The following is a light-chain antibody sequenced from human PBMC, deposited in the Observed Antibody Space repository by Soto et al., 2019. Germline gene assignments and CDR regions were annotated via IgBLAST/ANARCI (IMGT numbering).Light chain of an antibody. Sequence: EIVLTQSPGTLSLSPGERATLSCRASQSFSSSYLAWYQQKPGQAPRLLIYETSSRATGIPDRFSGSRSQTDFTLTISRLEPEDFAVYYCQQYGTSPRTFGQGTKVDIK. CDR3: QQYGTSPRT. CDR2: ETS. J-gene: IGKJ1*01. CDR1: QSFSSSY. V-gene: IGKV3-20*01.